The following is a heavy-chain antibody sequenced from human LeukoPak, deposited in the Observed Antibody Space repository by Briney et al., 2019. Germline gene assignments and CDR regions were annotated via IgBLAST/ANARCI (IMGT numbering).Heavy chain of an antibody. CDR2: IYTSGST. CDR1: GNSISSGDNY. J-gene: IGHJ4*02. Sequence: PSQTLSLTCTVSGNSISSGDNYWSWIRQPAGKGLEWIGRIYTSGSTNYNPSLKSRVTISGDTSKNQFSLKLSSVTAADTAMYYCATGLQSSWYRPYFDYWGQGTLVTVSS. CDR3: ATGLQSSWYRPYFDY. V-gene: IGHV4-61*02. D-gene: IGHD6-19*01.